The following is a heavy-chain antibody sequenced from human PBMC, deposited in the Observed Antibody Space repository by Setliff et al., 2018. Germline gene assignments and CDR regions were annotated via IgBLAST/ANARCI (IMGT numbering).Heavy chain of an antibody. CDR2: ISPYSGET. CDR1: GYTFTTYA. D-gene: IGHD2-21*01. V-gene: IGHV1-18*04. Sequence: ASVKVSCKASGYTFTTYAIHWVRQAPGQGLEWMGWISPYSGETNNAQKFQDRLSVTADTSSKTIYMELRSLTSDDTAVYFCTTSRAPRVVLAADFDLWGQGTLVTVSS. CDR3: TTSRAPRVVLAADFDL. J-gene: IGHJ4*02.